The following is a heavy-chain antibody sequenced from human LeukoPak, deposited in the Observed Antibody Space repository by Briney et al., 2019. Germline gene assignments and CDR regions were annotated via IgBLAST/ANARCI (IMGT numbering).Heavy chain of an antibody. J-gene: IGHJ4*02. CDR3: ARVIPRVARPGYSSVAPPDY. D-gene: IGHD6-19*01. V-gene: IGHV1-8*02. CDR1: GYTFTGYY. Sequence: GASVKVSCKASGYTFTGYYMHWVRQATGQGLEWMGWMNPNSGNTGYAQKFQGRVTMTRNTSISTAYMELSSLRSEDTAVYYCARVIPRVARPGYSSVAPPDYWGQGTLVTVSS. CDR2: MNPNSGNT.